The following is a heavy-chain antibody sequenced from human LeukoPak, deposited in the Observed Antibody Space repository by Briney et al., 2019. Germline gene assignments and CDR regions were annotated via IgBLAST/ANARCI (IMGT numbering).Heavy chain of an antibody. Sequence: GGSLRLSCAASGFTFSSYGMHWVRQAPGKGLEWVAVISYDGSNKYYADSVKGRFTISRDNSKNTLYLQMNSLRAEDTAVYYCAKDKFAASSGYFDAFDIWGQGTMVTVSS. J-gene: IGHJ3*02. CDR1: GFTFSSYG. V-gene: IGHV3-30*18. CDR2: ISYDGSNK. CDR3: AKDKFAASSGYFDAFDI. D-gene: IGHD3-22*01.